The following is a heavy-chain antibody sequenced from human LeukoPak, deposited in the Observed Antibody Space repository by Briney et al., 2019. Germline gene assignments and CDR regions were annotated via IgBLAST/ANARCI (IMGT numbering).Heavy chain of an antibody. D-gene: IGHD5-18*01. V-gene: IGHV3-7*01. CDR3: ARDLAYSRLDY. Sequence: EGSLRLSCAASGFTFSSYWMDWVRQAPGKGLEWVASINPDGNKKYSADSVKGRFTISRDNAENSLYLQMNSLRVEDTAFYYCARDLAYSRLDYWGQGMLVTVSS. J-gene: IGHJ4*02. CDR2: INPDGNKK. CDR1: GFTFSSYW.